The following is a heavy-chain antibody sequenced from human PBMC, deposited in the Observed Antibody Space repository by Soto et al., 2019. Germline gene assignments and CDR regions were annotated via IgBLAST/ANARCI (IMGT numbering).Heavy chain of an antibody. D-gene: IGHD2-2*02. CDR1: GVTFSSPA. Sequence: GSRRLPFAASGVTFSSPAMSAGRPAPGKGLEWVSAISGSGGSTYYADSVKGRFTISRDNSKNTLYLQMNSLRAKDTAGDYCARAPNTRGYYYGMDVWGQGTTVTVSS. CDR3: ARAPNTRGYYYGMDV. V-gene: IGHV3-23*01. J-gene: IGHJ6*02. CDR2: ISGSGGST.